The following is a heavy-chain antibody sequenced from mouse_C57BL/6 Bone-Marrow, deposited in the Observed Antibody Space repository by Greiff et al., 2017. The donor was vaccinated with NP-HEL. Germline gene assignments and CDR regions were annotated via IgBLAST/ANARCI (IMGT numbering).Heavy chain of an antibody. J-gene: IGHJ1*03. CDR3: ARPYAYFDV. CDR1: GFSLTSYG. V-gene: IGHV2-2*01. Sequence: VQRVESGPGLVQPSQSLSITCTVSGFSLTSYGVHWVRQSPGKGLEWLGVIWSGGSTDYNAAFISRLSISKDNSKSQVFFKMNSLQADDTAIYYCARPYAYFDVWGTGTTVTVSS. CDR2: IWSGGST.